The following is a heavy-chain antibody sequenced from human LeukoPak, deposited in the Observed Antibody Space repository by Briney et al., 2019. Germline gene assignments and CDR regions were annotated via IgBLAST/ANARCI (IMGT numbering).Heavy chain of an antibody. J-gene: IGHJ1*01. CDR3: ARRRYYDGSGYLE. D-gene: IGHD3-22*01. CDR2: IYYSGRT. Sequence: PSETLSLTCSVSGDSVSRSDSYWDWISQPPGKGLEWIGTIYYSGRTYYSPSLKSRVTMSVDPSNNQFSLTLRPVTAADTAVYYCARRRYYDGSGYLEWGQGTLLSVSS. CDR1: GDSVSRSDSY. V-gene: IGHV4-39*01.